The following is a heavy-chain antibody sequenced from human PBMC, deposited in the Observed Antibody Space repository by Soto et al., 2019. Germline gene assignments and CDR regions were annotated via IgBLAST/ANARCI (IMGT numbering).Heavy chain of an antibody. CDR1: GGSISSYY. CDR3: AREGCSGGSCYFFPGEDWFDP. J-gene: IGHJ5*02. V-gene: IGHV4-4*07. D-gene: IGHD2-15*01. CDR2: IYTSGST. Sequence: PSETLSLTCTVSGGSISSYYWSWIRQPAGKGLEWIGRIYTSGSTSYNPSLKSRVTMSVDTSKNQFSLKLSSVTAADTAVYYCAREGCSGGSCYFFPGEDWFDPWGQGTLVTVSS.